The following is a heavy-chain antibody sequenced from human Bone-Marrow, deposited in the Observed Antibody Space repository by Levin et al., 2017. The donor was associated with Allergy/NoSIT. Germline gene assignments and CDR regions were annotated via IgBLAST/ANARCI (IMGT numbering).Heavy chain of an antibody. CDR1: GFTFSSFW. CDR3: ARDVPGRSGF. D-gene: IGHD2-15*01. CDR2: IDEGGSIT. J-gene: IGHJ4*02. Sequence: GGSLRLSCAASGFTFSSFWMHWVRQAPGKGLVWVSRIDEGGSITDYADSVKGRFTISRDNAKNTLYLQMNSLGAEYTAIYYCARDVPGRSGFWGQGTLVTVSS. V-gene: IGHV3-74*01.